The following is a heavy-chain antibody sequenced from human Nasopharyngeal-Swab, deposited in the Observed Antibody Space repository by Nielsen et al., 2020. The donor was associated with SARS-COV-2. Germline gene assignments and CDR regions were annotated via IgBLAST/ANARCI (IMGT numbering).Heavy chain of an antibody. J-gene: IGHJ6*02. CDR2: ISGSGGST. Sequence: GESLQISCAASGFTFSSYAMSWVRQAPGKGLEWVSAISGSGGSTYYADSVKGRFTISRDNSKNTLYLQMNSLRAEDTAVYYCARSRGGSYFYGMDVWGQGTTVTVSS. CDR3: ARSRGGSYFYGMDV. D-gene: IGHD1-26*01. CDR1: GFTFSSYA. V-gene: IGHV3-23*01.